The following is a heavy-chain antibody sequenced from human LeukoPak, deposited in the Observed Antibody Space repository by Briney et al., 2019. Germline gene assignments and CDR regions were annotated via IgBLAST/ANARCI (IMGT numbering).Heavy chain of an antibody. D-gene: IGHD6-19*01. CDR2: VSYSGST. V-gene: IGHV4-59*08. J-gene: IGHJ4*02. CDR3: ASQGSDSGWFHF. CDR1: GVSMRTYY. Sequence: SETLSLTCTVSGVSMRTYYWSWIRQPPGKGLEWIGYVSYSGSTDYNPSLKSRLTISIDTSETQFSLKLTSVTAADTAIYYCASQGSDSGWFHFWGQGTLVTVSS.